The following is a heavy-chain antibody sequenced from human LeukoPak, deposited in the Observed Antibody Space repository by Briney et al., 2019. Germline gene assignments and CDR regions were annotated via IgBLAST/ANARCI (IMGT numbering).Heavy chain of an antibody. D-gene: IGHD5-12*01. J-gene: IGHJ4*02. V-gene: IGHV1-46*01. Sequence: ASVKVSCKASGYTFTGYYMHWVRQAPGQGLEWMGIVNPRGGSTSSAQKFQGRVTMTRDTSTSTVYMELSSLRSEDTAVYYCARGSIVATGIGDYWGQGTLVTVSS. CDR1: GYTFTGYY. CDR2: VNPRGGST. CDR3: ARGSIVATGIGDY.